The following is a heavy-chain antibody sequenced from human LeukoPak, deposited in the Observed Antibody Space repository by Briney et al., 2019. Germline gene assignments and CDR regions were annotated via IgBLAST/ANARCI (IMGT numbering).Heavy chain of an antibody. V-gene: IGHV3-21*01. CDR2: ISSSSSYI. CDR3: ARANPATTVTTFDY. D-gene: IGHD4-11*01. Sequence: GGSLRLSCAASGFTFSSYSMNWVRQAPGKGLEWVSSISSSSSYIYYADSVKGRFTISRDNAKNSLYPQMNSLRAEDTAVYYCARANPATTVTTFDYWGQGTLVTVSS. CDR1: GFTFSSYS. J-gene: IGHJ4*02.